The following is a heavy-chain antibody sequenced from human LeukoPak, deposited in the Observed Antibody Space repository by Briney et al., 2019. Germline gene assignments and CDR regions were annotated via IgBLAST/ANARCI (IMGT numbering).Heavy chain of an antibody. D-gene: IGHD6-13*01. J-gene: IGHJ4*02. Sequence: SETLSLTCAVFGGSFSGYYWSWIRQPPGKGLEWIGEINHSGSTNYNPSLKSRVTISVDTSKNQFSLKLSSVTAADTAVYYCARGIRKGIAAAGYWGQGTLVTVSS. CDR1: GGSFSGYY. CDR3: ARGIRKGIAAAGY. V-gene: IGHV4-34*01. CDR2: INHSGST.